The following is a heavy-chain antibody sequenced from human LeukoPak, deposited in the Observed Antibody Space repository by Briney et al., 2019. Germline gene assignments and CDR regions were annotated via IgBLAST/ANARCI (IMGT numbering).Heavy chain of an antibody. Sequence: GGSLRLSCAASGFSFSDYWMGWVRQAPGKGLEWVANVKEDGSEKYYMDSVKGRFTISRDNAKNSLYLQMSNLRAEDTAVYFCARGGGLDVWGQGATVTVSS. V-gene: IGHV3-7*03. CDR1: GFSFSDYW. CDR3: ARGGGLDV. CDR2: VKEDGSEK. J-gene: IGHJ6*02. D-gene: IGHD3-16*01.